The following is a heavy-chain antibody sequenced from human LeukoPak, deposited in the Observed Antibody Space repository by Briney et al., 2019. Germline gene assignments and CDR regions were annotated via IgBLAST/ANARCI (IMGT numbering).Heavy chain of an antibody. Sequence: GGSQRLSCVASGFTFSNLAMGWVRQAPRKGLEWVSVISDSGGTTYYADSVKGRFTISRDNSRNTLYLQMNSLRVEDTAVYYCAKDARRSSGWYFFDHWGQATPATASS. CDR2: ISDSGGTT. V-gene: IGHV3-23*01. J-gene: IGHJ4*02. CDR1: GFTFSNLA. CDR3: AKDARRSSGWYFFDH. D-gene: IGHD6-19*01.